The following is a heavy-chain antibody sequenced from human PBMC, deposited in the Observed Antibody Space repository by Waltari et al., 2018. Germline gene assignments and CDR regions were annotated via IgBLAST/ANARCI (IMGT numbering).Heavy chain of an antibody. D-gene: IGHD6-6*01. Sequence: QVQLQESGPGLVKPSQTLSLTCTVSGGSIRSGSYYWSWIRQPAGKGLEWIGRIYTSGSTNYNPSLKSRVTISVDTSKNQFSLKLSSVTAADTAVYYCARDKRYSSSSPYYYYYYMDVWGKGTTVTVSS. CDR3: ARDKRYSSSSPYYYYYYMDV. V-gene: IGHV4-61*02. J-gene: IGHJ6*03. CDR2: IYTSGST. CDR1: GGSIRSGSYY.